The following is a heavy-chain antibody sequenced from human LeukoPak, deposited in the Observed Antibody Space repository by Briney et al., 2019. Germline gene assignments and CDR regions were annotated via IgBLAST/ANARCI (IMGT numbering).Heavy chain of an antibody. CDR1: AGSIISYY. J-gene: IGHJ5*02. Sequence: SGTPSHTCTVSAGSIISYYWSCILRHAGEGLEWIGRIYTTGSTHNTTPLKSRVTMSVYTSQNQFSLKLSSVTAADTAVYYCARLGSSSWYAEWFDPWGQGTLVTVSS. CDR3: ARLGSSSWYAEWFDP. V-gene: IGHV4-4*07. CDR2: IYTTGST. D-gene: IGHD6-13*01.